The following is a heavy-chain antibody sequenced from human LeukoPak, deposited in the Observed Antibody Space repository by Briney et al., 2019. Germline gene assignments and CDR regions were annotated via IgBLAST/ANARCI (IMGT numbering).Heavy chain of an antibody. CDR2: IYYSGST. J-gene: IGHJ4*02. D-gene: IGHD3-16*02. CDR1: GGSISSYY. Sequence: SDTLSLTCTVSGGSISSYYWSWIRQPPGKGLEWIGYIYYSGSTNYNPSLKSRVTMSVDTSKNQFSLKLSSVTAADTAVYYCARGGPVIFDYWGQGTLVTVSS. V-gene: IGHV4-59*01. CDR3: ARGGPVIFDY.